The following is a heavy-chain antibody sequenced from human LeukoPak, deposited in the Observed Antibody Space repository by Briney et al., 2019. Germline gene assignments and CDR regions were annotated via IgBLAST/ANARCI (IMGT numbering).Heavy chain of an antibody. D-gene: IGHD3-16*01. Sequence: GGSLRLSCAASGFTFSSYAVHWVRQAPGKGLEWVAVISYDGSNKYYADSVKGRFTISRDNSKNTLYLQMNSLRAEDTAVYYCVSGRLGGGSAIIGYWGQGTLVTVSS. V-gene: IGHV3-30-3*01. CDR3: VSGRLGGGSAIIGY. CDR2: ISYDGSNK. J-gene: IGHJ4*02. CDR1: GFTFSSYA.